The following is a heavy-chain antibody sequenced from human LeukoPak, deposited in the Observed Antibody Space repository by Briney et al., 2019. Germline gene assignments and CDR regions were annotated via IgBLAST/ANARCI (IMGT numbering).Heavy chain of an antibody. D-gene: IGHD1-1*01. V-gene: IGHV1-8*01. Sequence: GASVKVSCKAFGYTFTSYDINWVRQATGQGLEWMGWMNPNSGNTGYAQKFQGRLTMTRDTSISTAYMELSSLRSEDTAVYYCARAVPLTTTVDYWGQGTLVTVSS. CDR1: GYTFTSYD. CDR2: MNPNSGNT. J-gene: IGHJ4*02. CDR3: ARAVPLTTTVDY.